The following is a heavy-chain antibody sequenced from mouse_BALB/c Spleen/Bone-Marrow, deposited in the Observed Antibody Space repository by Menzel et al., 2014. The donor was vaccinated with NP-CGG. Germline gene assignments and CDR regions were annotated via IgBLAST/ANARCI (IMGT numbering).Heavy chain of an antibody. CDR2: IDPSDSET. J-gene: IGHJ2*01. D-gene: IGHD2-3*01. V-gene: IGHV1-61*01. CDR3: TRRDDGYHY. Sequence: VQLQQSGAELVRPGASVKLSCKASGYTITNYWMNWVKQRPGQGLEWIGMIDPSDSETHYNQMFKDEVTSTVDKSSSTGYMQLNSLTSEDSAVYYCTRRDDGYHYWRQGTTLTVSS. CDR1: GYTITNYW.